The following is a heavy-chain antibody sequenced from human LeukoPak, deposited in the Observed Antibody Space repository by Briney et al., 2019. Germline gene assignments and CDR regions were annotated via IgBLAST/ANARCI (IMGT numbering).Heavy chain of an antibody. CDR1: GGSFSGYY. Sequence: PSETLSLTCAVYGGSFSGYYWSWIRQPPGKGLEWIWEINHSGSTNYNPSLKSRVTISVDTSKNQFSLKLSSVTAADTAVYYCARGLYYYGSGSQKSYFDYWGQGTLVAVSS. V-gene: IGHV4-34*01. J-gene: IGHJ4*02. CDR3: ARGLYYYGSGSQKSYFDY. CDR2: INHSGST. D-gene: IGHD3-10*01.